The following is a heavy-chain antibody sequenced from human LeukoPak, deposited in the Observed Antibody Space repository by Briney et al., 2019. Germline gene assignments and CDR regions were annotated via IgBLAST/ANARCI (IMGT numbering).Heavy chain of an antibody. Sequence: ASVTASCTASGDTFTGYYMYWVRQAPGQGLEWMGRINPDSVGTNYAQKFHGSVTMTRDTSSSTAYMELSRLRSDDTAVYYCAREWSYGDYYDYGGQGALVTVSS. CDR2: INPDSVGT. CDR1: GDTFTGYY. CDR3: AREWSYGDYYDY. V-gene: IGHV1-2*06. D-gene: IGHD4-17*01. J-gene: IGHJ4*02.